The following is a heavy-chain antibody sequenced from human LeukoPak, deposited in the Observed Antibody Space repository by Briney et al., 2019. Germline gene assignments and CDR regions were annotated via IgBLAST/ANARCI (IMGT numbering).Heavy chain of an antibody. CDR1: GPTFSSYS. CDR3: ARGGVVVAATPTDY. Sequence: GGSLRLSCAASGPTFSSYSMNWVRQAPGKGLEWVSSISSSSSYIYYADSVKGRFTISRDNAKNSLYLQMNSLRAEDTAVYYCARGGVVVAATPTDYWGQGTLVTVSS. J-gene: IGHJ4*02. V-gene: IGHV3-21*01. D-gene: IGHD2-15*01. CDR2: ISSSSSYI.